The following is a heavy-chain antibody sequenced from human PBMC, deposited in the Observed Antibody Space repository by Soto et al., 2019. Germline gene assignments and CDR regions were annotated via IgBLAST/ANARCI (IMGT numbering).Heavy chain of an antibody. CDR1: GFSVSSNDW. D-gene: IGHD3-22*01. V-gene: IGHV4-4*02. J-gene: IGHJ5*01. CDR3: ARSTMIEPARRLDS. CDR2: VFRSGET. Sequence: QVQLQESGPGLVKPSGTLSLICSVSGFSVSSNDWWTWFRQPPGKGPERIGEVFRSGETNSNPSLMSRVPMSVDMSKTHFSLTLNSVTAADTGMYYCARSTMIEPARRLDSWGPGTLVTVSA.